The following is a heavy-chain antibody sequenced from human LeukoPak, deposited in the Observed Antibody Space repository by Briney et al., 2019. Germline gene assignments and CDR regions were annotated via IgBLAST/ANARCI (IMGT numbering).Heavy chain of an antibody. CDR3: ARETTGFDY. Sequence: PGGSLRLSCAASGFTFSSYRMNWVRQAPGQGLEWVSYISSSSTTIYYADSVKGRFTISRDDAKNSLYLQMNSLRAEDTAVYYCARETTGFDYWGQGTLVTVSS. CDR1: GFTFSSYR. D-gene: IGHD4-11*01. V-gene: IGHV3-48*01. CDR2: ISSSSTTI. J-gene: IGHJ4*02.